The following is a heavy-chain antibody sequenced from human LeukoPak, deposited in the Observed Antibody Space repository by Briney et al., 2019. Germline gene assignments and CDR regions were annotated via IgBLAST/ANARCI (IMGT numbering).Heavy chain of an antibody. CDR3: ARGLGDYGEHYARLGYFQH. Sequence: GGSLRLSCAASGFTFSGYSMNWVRQAPGKGLEWVSSISTSSGYIYYVDSVKGRFTISRDNAKNSLYLQMNSLRAEDTAVYYCARGLGDYGEHYARLGYFQHWGQGTLVTVSS. V-gene: IGHV3-21*06. CDR2: ISTSSGYI. CDR1: GFTFSGYS. D-gene: IGHD4-17*01. J-gene: IGHJ1*01.